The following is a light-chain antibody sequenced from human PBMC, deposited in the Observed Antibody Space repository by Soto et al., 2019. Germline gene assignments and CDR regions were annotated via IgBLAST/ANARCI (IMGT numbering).Light chain of an antibody. CDR3: QQRRYWPVT. CDR1: QSVSSY. V-gene: IGKV3-11*01. J-gene: IGKJ1*01. Sequence: EIVLTQSPAILSMSPGERATLSCRASQSVSSYFAWYQQKPGQAPRLLIYDSSNRATGVPARFSGSASGTDFTLTISSQEPEDFAVYYCQQRRYWPVTFGQGTKVEIK. CDR2: DSS.